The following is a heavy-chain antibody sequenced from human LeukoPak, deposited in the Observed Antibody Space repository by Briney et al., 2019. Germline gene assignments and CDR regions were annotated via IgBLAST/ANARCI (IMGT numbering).Heavy chain of an antibody. D-gene: IGHD3-10*02. CDR2: ISNSGGAT. Sequence: GGSLRLSCAASGFTFSSYAMSWVRQAPGKGLEWVSTISNSGGATYYADSVKGRFTISRDNAKNSLYLQMNSLRAEDTAVYYCAELGITMIGGVWGKGTTVTISS. CDR1: GFTFSSYA. J-gene: IGHJ6*04. CDR3: AELGITMIGGV. V-gene: IGHV3-23*01.